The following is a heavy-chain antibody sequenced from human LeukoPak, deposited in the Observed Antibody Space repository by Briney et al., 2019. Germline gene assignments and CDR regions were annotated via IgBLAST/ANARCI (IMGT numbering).Heavy chain of an antibody. CDR3: ATWGAWGPFDY. D-gene: IGHD3-16*01. CDR2: LKQDGSEK. V-gene: IGHV3-7*01. CDR1: GLTLSTYN. J-gene: IGHJ4*02. Sequence: GVSLRLSCAASGLTLSTYNMNWVRQAPGKGLEWVTTLKQDGSEKTYVDSVRGRFTISRDNAKNSLYLQMNSLRAEDTAVYYCATWGAWGPFDYWGQGTLVTVSS.